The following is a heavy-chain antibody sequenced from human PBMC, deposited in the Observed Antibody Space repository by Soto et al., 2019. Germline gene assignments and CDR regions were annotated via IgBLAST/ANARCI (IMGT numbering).Heavy chain of an antibody. CDR1: GDSISTVDYF. D-gene: IGHD2-15*01. Sequence: PSETLSLTCSVSGDSISTVDYFWAWIRQPPGQALEYIGYIYKSATTYYNPSFESRVAISLDTSKSQFSLNVTSVTAADTAVYFCARGRYCLTGRCFPNWLDSWGQGTLVTV. CDR2: IYKSATT. V-gene: IGHV4-30-4*01. J-gene: IGHJ5*01. CDR3: ARGRYCLTGRCFPNWLDS.